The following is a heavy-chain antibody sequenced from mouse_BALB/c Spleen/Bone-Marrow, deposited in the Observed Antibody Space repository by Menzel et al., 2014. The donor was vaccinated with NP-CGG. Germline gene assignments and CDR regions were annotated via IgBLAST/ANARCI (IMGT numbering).Heavy chain of an antibody. D-gene: IGHD2-14*01. Sequence: EVQRVESGAELVKPGASVKLSCTASGFNIKDTYMHWVKQRPEQGLEWIGRIDPANGNTKYDPKFQGKATITADTSSNTAYLQLSSLTSEDTAVYYCARYCRYGYYAMDYWGQGTSVTVSS. V-gene: IGHV14-3*02. CDR3: ARYCRYGYYAMDY. J-gene: IGHJ4*01. CDR1: GFNIKDTY. CDR2: IDPANGNT.